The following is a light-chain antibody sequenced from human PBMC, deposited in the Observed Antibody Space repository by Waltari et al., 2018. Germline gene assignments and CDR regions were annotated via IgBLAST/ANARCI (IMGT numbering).Light chain of an antibody. J-gene: IGKJ5*01. CDR1: QGITNY. CDR2: AAS. CDR3: QQYSSAPIT. Sequence: DIQMTQSPSSLSASVGYRVTITCRASQGITNYLAWYQQKPGKVPKALIFAASTLQSGVPSRFSASGSGTDFTLTVSSLQPEDVATYYCQQYSSAPITFGQGTRLEIK. V-gene: IGKV1-27*01.